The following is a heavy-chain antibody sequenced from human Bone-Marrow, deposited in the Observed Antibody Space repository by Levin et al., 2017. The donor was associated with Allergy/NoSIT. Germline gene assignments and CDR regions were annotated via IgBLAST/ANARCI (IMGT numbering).Heavy chain of an antibody. Sequence: GGSLRLSCAASGFIFSSYGMHWVRQAPGKGLEWVAVISYDGSNGYYADSVKGRFTISRDNSKNTLYLQMNSLRAEDTALYYCAKDRGEVWGTESFYNDYWGLGTLVTVSS. D-gene: IGHD3-16*02. CDR1: GFIFSSYG. CDR3: AKDRGEVWGTESFYNDY. J-gene: IGHJ4*02. CDR2: ISYDGSNG. V-gene: IGHV3-30*18.